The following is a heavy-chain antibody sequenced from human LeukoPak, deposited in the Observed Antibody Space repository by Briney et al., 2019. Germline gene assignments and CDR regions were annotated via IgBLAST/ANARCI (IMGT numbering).Heavy chain of an antibody. CDR1: GGSFSGYY. D-gene: IGHD3-22*01. CDR3: ARQTMGYYYDSIAPPR. J-gene: IGHJ4*02. Sequence: PSETLSLTCAVYGGSFSGYYRSWIRQPPGKGLEWIGEINHSGSTNYNPSLKSRVTISVDTSKNQFSLKLGSVTAADTAVYYCARQTMGYYYDSIAPPRWGQGTLVTVSS. V-gene: IGHV4-34*01. CDR2: INHSGST.